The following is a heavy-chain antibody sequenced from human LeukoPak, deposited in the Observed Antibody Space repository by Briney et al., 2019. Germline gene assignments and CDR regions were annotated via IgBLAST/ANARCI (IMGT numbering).Heavy chain of an antibody. J-gene: IGHJ4*02. V-gene: IGHV3-7*01. CDR3: ARAGSGSYRHDY. Sequence: GGSLRLSCEASEFTFSSYWMHWVRQPPGKGLEWVANINEAGVEKYHVDSVKGRFTIFRDNAKNSLYLQMNSLRDEDTAVYYCARAGSGSYRHDYWGQGTLVTVSS. CDR2: INEAGVEK. CDR1: EFTFSSYW. D-gene: IGHD3-10*01.